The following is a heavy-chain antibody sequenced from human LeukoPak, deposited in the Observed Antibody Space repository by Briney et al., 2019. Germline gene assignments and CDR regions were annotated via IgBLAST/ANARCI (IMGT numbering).Heavy chain of an antibody. CDR3: AGGEYYYDSSGYYYGYFDY. J-gene: IGHJ4*02. D-gene: IGHD3-22*01. V-gene: IGHV4-34*01. Sequence: SETLSLTCAVYGGSFSGYYWSWIRQPPGKGLEWIGEINHSGSTNYNPSLKSRVTISVDTSKNQFSLKLSSVTVADTAVYYCAGGEYYYDSSGYYYGYFDYWGQGTLVTVSS. CDR1: GGSFSGYY. CDR2: INHSGST.